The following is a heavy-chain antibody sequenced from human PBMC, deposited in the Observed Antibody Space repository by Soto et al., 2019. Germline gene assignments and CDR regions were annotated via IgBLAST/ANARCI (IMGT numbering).Heavy chain of an antibody. D-gene: IGHD2-2*02. Sequence: ASVKVSCKVSGYTLTELSMHWVRHAPGKGLEWMGGFDPEDGETIYAQKFQGRVTMTEDTSTDTAYMELSSLRSEDTAFYYCARKDCYITDCYTWMAGWFDPWGQGTLVTVSS. J-gene: IGHJ5*02. CDR1: GYTLTELS. V-gene: IGHV1-24*01. CDR2: FDPEDGET. CDR3: ARKDCYITDCYTWMAGWFDP.